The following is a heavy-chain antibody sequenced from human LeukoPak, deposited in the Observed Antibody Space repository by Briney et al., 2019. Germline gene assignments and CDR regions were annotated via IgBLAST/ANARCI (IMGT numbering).Heavy chain of an antibody. J-gene: IGHJ4*02. D-gene: IGHD3-22*01. Sequence: GGSLRLSCAASGITFSDYSMNWVRQAPGKGLEWVSYISSGSGTIYYADSVKGRFTISRDNAKNSLYPQMNSLRAEDTAVYYCARVWDDSSGDGDYWGQGTLVTVSS. V-gene: IGHV3-48*01. CDR2: ISSGSGTI. CDR3: ARVWDDSSGDGDY. CDR1: GITFSDYS.